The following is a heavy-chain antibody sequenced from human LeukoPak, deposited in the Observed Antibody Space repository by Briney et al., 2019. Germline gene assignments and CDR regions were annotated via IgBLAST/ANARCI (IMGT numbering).Heavy chain of an antibody. CDR1: GGSISSYY. V-gene: IGHV4-59*08. CDR3: ARVYLIEGVHPIGTIDP. Sequence: PSETLSLTCTVSGGSISSYYWSWIRQSPGKGLECIGYIHYTGSTSYNPSLKSRVTISVDTSKNQFSLKLSSVTAADTAVYYCARVYLIEGVHPIGTIDPWGQGTLVTVSS. D-gene: IGHD2-8*01. CDR2: IHYTGST. J-gene: IGHJ5*02.